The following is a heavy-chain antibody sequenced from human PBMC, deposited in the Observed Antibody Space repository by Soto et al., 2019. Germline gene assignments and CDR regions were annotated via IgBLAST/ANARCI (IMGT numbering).Heavy chain of an antibody. J-gene: IGHJ4*02. CDR3: ARNEEEGPLDY. CDR1: GYSFTSYW. V-gene: IGHV5-10-1*01. Sequence: PGESLKISCQGSGYSFTSYWITWVRQMPGKGLEWMGRIDPSDSYTNYSPSFQGHVTISVDESTSTAHLQWSSLKASDIATYYCARNEEEGPLDYWGQGTPVTVSS. CDR2: IDPSDSYT.